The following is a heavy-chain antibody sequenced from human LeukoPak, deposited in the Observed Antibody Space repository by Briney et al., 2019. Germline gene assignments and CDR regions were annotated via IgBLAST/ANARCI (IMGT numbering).Heavy chain of an antibody. CDR3: ARDQGGGYSYGWQSFDY. J-gene: IGHJ4*02. V-gene: IGHV3-23*01. Sequence: GGSLRLSCAASGFDFSAYGMNWVRQAPGKGLEWVSAIGGSGATIYYADSVRGRFTISRDNFKNTMYLQMSSLRAEDTAVYYCARDQGGGYSYGWQSFDYWGQGTLVTVSS. CDR2: IGGSGATI. D-gene: IGHD5-18*01. CDR1: GFDFSAYG.